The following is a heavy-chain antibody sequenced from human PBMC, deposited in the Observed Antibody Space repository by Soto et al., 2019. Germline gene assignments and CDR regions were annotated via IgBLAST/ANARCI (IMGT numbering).Heavy chain of an antibody. CDR2: TSSSGYT. D-gene: IGHD3-10*01. V-gene: IGHV4-4*07. J-gene: IGHJ5*02. CDR3: SRAVEFYDSGNYYIPNWFDP. Sequence: SETLSRTCTVSGGSISNHYWNWIRQSAGEGLERIGRTSSSGYTDSNPSLKSRVTISVDTSKNKFSLKLSPVTAADTAVYYCSRAVEFYDSGNYYIPNWFDPWRQGPLVPVSP. CDR1: GGSISNHY.